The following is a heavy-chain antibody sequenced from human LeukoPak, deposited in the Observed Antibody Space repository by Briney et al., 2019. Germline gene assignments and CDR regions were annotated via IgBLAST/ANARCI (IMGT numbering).Heavy chain of an antibody. D-gene: IGHD3-16*01. CDR2: LYRGGGT. CDR1: GFTFRSYS. Sequence: GGSLRLSCVGSGFTFRSYSMNWVRQTPGKGLEWVSVLYRGGGTYYADSVKGRFTISRDNSQNTAHLQMNSLTAEDTAVYYCARDWGDYWGQGALVTVTS. V-gene: IGHV3-53*01. CDR3: ARDWGDY. J-gene: IGHJ4*02.